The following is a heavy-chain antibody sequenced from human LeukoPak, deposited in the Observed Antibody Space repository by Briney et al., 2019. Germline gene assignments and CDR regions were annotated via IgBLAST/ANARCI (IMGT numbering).Heavy chain of an antibody. CDR3: ARDSSYYDSSGYRSWGAIDY. CDR1: GFTFSSYG. V-gene: IGHV3-30*03. CDR2: ISYDGSNK. D-gene: IGHD3-22*01. J-gene: IGHJ4*02. Sequence: GGSLRLSCAASGFTFSSYGMHWVRQAPGKGLEWVAVISYDGSNKYYADSVKGRFTISRDNSKNTLYLQMNSLRAEDTAVYYCARDSSYYDSSGYRSWGAIDYWGQGTLVTDSS.